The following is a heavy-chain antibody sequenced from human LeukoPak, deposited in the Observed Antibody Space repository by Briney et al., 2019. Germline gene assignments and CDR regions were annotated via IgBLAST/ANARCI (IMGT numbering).Heavy chain of an antibody. D-gene: IGHD6-19*01. V-gene: IGHV4-34*01. CDR2: INHSGST. CDR3: ARGLIAVAGTLAY. CDR1: GGSFSGYY. J-gene: IGHJ4*02. Sequence: KPSETLSLTCAVYGGSFSGYYWTWIRQPPGKGLEWIGEINHSGSTNYNPSLKSRVTISVDTSKNHFSLKLNSMTAADSAVYYCARGLIAVAGTLAYWGQGTLVTVSS.